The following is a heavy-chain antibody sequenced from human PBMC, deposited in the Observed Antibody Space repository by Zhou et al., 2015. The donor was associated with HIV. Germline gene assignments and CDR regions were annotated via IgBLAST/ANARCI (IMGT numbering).Heavy chain of an antibody. CDR2: IIPIFGTT. D-gene: IGHD6-6*01. CDR1: GDTFRNYD. V-gene: IGHV1-69*06. CDR3: ARDRGGAARPDWRYFDL. J-gene: IGHJ2*01. Sequence: QVQLVQSGAEVKKPGSSVKVSCKASGDTFRNYDISWVRQAPGQGLEWVGGIIPIFGTTKYAQKFQGRVTITADRSTSTAFMELRSLKSEDTAVYYCARDRGGAARPDWRYFDLWGHGTLVTVTP.